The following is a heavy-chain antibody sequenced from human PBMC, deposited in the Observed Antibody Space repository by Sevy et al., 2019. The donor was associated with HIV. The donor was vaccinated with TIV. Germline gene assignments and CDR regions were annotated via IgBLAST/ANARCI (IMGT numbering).Heavy chain of an antibody. V-gene: IGHV3-30*04. CDR2: ISDDGSNK. Sequence: GGSLRLSCAASGFILSSNAMHWVRQAPGKGLEWVSVISDDGSNKEYADSVKGRFTISRDNAKNTLYLQMNSPRPEDTAVYYCARVPGAVIAAGPYHFDYWGQGPLVTVSS. CDR1: GFILSSNA. J-gene: IGHJ4*02. CDR3: ARVPGAVIAAGPYHFDY. D-gene: IGHD6-13*01.